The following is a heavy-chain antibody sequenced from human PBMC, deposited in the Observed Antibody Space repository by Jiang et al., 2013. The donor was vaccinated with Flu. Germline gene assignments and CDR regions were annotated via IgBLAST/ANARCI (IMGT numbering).Heavy chain of an antibody. D-gene: IGHD1-26*01. CDR1: GYSISSGYY. V-gene: IGHV4-38-2*01. CDR3: ASVGAGGSYYDGEIDY. J-gene: IGHJ4*02. CDR2: IYHSGST. Sequence: LLKPSETLSLTCAVSGYSISSGYYWGWIRQPPGKGLEWIGSIYHSGSTYYNPSLKGRVTISVDTSKNQFSLKLSSVTAADTAVYYCASVGAGGSYYDGEIDYWGQGTLVTVSS.